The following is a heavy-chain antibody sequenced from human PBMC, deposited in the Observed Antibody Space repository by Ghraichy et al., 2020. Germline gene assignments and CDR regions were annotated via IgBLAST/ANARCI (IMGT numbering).Heavy chain of an antibody. V-gene: IGHV3-21*01. CDR1: GFAFSTYS. J-gene: IGHJ4*02. CDR2: IGTSGGYI. Sequence: LSLTCAASGFAFSTYSINWVRQAPGKGLEWVSSIGTSGGYIFYADSVKGRFTISRDNAKNSLFLQMNSLRAEDTAVYYCARDYDSSGYLDYWGQGTLVTVSS. CDR3: ARDYDSSGYLDY. D-gene: IGHD3-22*01.